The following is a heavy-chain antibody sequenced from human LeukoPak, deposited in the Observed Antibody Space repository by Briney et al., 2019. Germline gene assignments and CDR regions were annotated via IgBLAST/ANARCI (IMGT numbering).Heavy chain of an antibody. CDR2: IYYSGST. J-gene: IGHJ4*02. V-gene: IGHV4-61*01. Sequence: SETLSLTCSVSGGSVTSDSDYWSWIRQPPGKGLEWIGYIYYSGSTNYNPSLKSRVTISVDTSKNQFSLKLSSVTAADTAVYYCARWSGIAARRYFDYWGQGTLVTVSS. CDR3: ARWSGIAARRYFDY. D-gene: IGHD6-6*01. CDR1: GGSVTSDSDY.